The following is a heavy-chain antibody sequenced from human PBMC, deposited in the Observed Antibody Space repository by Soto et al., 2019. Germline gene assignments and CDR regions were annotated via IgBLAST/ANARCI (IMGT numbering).Heavy chain of an antibody. Sequence: QVPLVQSGAEVKKPGASVKVSCKASGYTFTDYYIHWVRQAPGQGLQWLGWINPTNSGTRYARSFQGRVTVTRDTSISTAYMELSSLRSDDTAVYYCARGITSRLVFYYYDMDVWGFGTTVTVSS. CDR3: ARGITSRLVFYYYDMDV. CDR1: GYTFTDYY. CDR2: INPTNSGT. V-gene: IGHV1-2*02. J-gene: IGHJ6*02.